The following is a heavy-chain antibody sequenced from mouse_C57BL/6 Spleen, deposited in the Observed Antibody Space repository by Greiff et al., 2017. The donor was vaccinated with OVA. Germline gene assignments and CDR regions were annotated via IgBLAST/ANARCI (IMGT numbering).Heavy chain of an antibody. J-gene: IGHJ1*03. D-gene: IGHD1-1*01. Sequence: QVTLKECGPGILQSSQTLSLTCSFSGFSLSTSGMGVSWIRQPSGKGLEWLAHIYWDDDKRYNPSLKSRLTISKDTSRNQVFLKITSVDTADTATYYCARVYGSSYVGYFDVWGTGTTVTVSS. CDR2: IYWDDDK. CDR3: ARVYGSSYVGYFDV. V-gene: IGHV8-12*01. CDR1: GFSLSTSGMG.